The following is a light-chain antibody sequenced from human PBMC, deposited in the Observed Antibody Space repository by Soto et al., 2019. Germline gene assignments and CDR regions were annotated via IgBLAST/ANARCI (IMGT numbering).Light chain of an antibody. Sequence: DIQMTQSPSSLSASVGDRVTITCRASQGITNYLNWYQQKPGKAPQLLIYDASNLETGVPSRFSGSGSGTDFTFTISSLQPEDIATYYCQQYDYLPLTFGGGTKVDIK. CDR2: DAS. CDR3: QQYDYLPLT. J-gene: IGKJ4*01. V-gene: IGKV1-33*01. CDR1: QGITNY.